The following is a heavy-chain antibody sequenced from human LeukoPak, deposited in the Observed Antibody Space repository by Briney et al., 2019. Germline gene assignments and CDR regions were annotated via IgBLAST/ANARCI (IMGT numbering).Heavy chain of an antibody. J-gene: IGHJ4*02. CDR3: ARQAYCGGDCSANFDY. CDR1: GYSFTSYW. D-gene: IGHD2-21*02. Sequence: GESLKISCKGSGYSFTSYWIGWVRQMPGKGLEWMGIIYPGDSDTRYSPSFQGQVTISAGKSINTAYLQWSSLKASDTAMYYCARQAYCGGDCSANFDYWGQGTLVTVSS. V-gene: IGHV5-51*01. CDR2: IYPGDSDT.